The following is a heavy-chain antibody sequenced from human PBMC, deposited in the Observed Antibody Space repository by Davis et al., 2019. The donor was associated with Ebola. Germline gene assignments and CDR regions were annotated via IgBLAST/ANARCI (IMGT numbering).Heavy chain of an antibody. V-gene: IGHV1-18*01. D-gene: IGHD1-26*01. Sequence: ASVKVSCNASGYTFTSYGISWVRQAPGQGLELMGWIIAYNGNTNYAQKLQGRVTMTTDTSTSTAYMELRSLRSDDTAVYYCARGLGELLRYYYGMDVWGQGTTVTVSS. CDR2: IIAYNGNT. J-gene: IGHJ6*02. CDR1: GYTFTSYG. CDR3: ARGLGELLRYYYGMDV.